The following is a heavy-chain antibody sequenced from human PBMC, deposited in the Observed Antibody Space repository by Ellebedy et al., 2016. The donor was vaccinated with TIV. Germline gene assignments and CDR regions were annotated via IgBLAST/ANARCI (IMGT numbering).Heavy chain of an antibody. J-gene: IGHJ3*02. CDR1: GFTVSSNY. CDR2: IYSGCST. D-gene: IGHD2-15*01. V-gene: IGHV3-66*04. Sequence: PGGSLRLSCAASGFTVSSNYMSWVRQAPGTGLEWVAVIYSGCSTYYADSVKGRFTMSRDNSKNTLYLQMNSLRAEDTAVYYCARHCSGGSCSHHAFDIWGQGTMVTVSS. CDR3: ARHCSGGSCSHHAFDI.